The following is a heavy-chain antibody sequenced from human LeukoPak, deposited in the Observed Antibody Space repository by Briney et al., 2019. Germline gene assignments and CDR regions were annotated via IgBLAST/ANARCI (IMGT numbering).Heavy chain of an antibody. V-gene: IGHV3-53*01. CDR2: IYSDGST. J-gene: IGHJ4*02. CDR1: GFTVSSNY. CDR3: ARDVVGATYLD. D-gene: IGHD1-26*01. Sequence: PGGSLRLSCAASGFTVSSNYMTWVRQAPGKGLEWVSIIYSDGSTSYADSVKGRFTISRDNSKNTLYLQMNSLRAEDTAVYYCARDVVGATYLDWGQGTLVTVSS.